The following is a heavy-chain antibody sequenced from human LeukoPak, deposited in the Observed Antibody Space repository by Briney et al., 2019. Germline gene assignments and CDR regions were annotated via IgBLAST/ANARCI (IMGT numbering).Heavy chain of an antibody. J-gene: IGHJ5*02. CDR2: VKSKTDGGTT. CDR1: GFIFSNAW. V-gene: IGHV3-15*01. CDR3: ARYCSSTSCYKPP. Sequence: GGSLRLSCAASGFIFSNAWMSWVRKAPGKGLEWVGRVKSKTDGGTTDYAAPVKGRFTISRDDSKNTLYLHLNSLKTEDTAVYYCARYCSSTSCYKPPWGQGTLVTVSS. D-gene: IGHD2-2*02.